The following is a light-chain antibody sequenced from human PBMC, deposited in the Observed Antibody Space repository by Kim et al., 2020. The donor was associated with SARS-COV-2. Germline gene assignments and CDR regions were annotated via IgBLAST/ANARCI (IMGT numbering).Light chain of an antibody. CDR1: QGITSY. Sequence: ASTGDRVTITCRASQGITSYLAWYQQKPGKAPKFLIYAASTLQSGVPSRFSGSGSGTDFTLTISCLQSEDFATYYCQQYYRYPFTFGGGTKVDIK. CDR2: AAS. V-gene: IGKV1-8*01. J-gene: IGKJ4*01. CDR3: QQYYRYPFT.